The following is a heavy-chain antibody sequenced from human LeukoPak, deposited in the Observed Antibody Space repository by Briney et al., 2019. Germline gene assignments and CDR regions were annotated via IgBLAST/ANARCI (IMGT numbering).Heavy chain of an antibody. CDR3: ARENLITMMVVALGYFDY. Sequence: PGGSLRLSCAVSGFTFSSYSVSWVRQAPGKGLEWVASIKQDGSETYYVDSVKGRFTISRDNAKNSLSLQMHSLRGGDTAVYHCARENLITMMVVALGYFDYWGQGSLVTVSS. J-gene: IGHJ4*02. CDR1: GFTFSSYS. CDR2: IKQDGSET. V-gene: IGHV3-7*01. D-gene: IGHD3-22*01.